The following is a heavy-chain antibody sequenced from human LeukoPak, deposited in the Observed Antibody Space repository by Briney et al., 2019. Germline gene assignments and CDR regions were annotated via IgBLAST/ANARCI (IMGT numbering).Heavy chain of an antibody. CDR1: GGTFSSHA. V-gene: IGHV1-69*05. D-gene: IGHD5-12*01. CDR2: IIPIFGTT. Sequence: GASVKLSCKASGGTFSSHAISWVRQAPGQGHEWVGGIIPIFGTTNYAQKFQGRVTITTDESTSTGYMELRSLRSDDTAVYYCARGDSGYDYGFDNWGQGTLVTVSS. CDR3: ARGDSGYDYGFDN. J-gene: IGHJ4*02.